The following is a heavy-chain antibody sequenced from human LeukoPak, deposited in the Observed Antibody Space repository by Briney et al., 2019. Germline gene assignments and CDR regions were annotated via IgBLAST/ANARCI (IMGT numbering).Heavy chain of an antibody. CDR1: GYTFTSYD. D-gene: IGHD6-13*01. CDR2: MNPNSGNT. J-gene: IGHJ4*02. CDR3: ARGQQLVPYYFDY. V-gene: IGHV1-8*01. Sequence: GASVKVSCKASGYTFTSYDINWVRQATGQGLEWMGWMNPNSGNTGYAQKFQGRVTMTRDTSTSTVYMELSSLRSEDTAVYYCARGQQLVPYYFDYWGQGTLVTVSS.